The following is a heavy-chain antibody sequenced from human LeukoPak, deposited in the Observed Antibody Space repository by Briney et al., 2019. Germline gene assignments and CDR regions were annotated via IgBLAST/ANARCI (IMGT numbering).Heavy chain of an antibody. CDR3: AKDLRNPYYDFWSGYGSDY. V-gene: IGHV3-23*01. D-gene: IGHD3-3*01. CDR1: EFTFSSYE. J-gene: IGHJ4*02. Sequence: GGSLRLSCAASEFTFSSYEMNWIRQAPGKGLEWISTISGSASSTYYADSVKGRFTISRDNSKNMLYLQMNSLRAEDTAVYYCAKDLRNPYYDFWSGYGSDYWGQGTLVTVSS. CDR2: ISGSASST.